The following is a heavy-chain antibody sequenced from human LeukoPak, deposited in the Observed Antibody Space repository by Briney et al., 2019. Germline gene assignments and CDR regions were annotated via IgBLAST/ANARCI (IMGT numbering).Heavy chain of an antibody. Sequence: GGSLRLSCEASGFTFSAYAMTWVRQAPGQGLEWVSSIGSDNKPHYSESVKGRFAISRDNSKSMLFLQLNSLRAEDTAVYYCAKDRYSSSYGALGGTYWGQGTLVTVSS. CDR1: GFTFSAYA. CDR3: AKDRYSSSYGALGGTY. V-gene: IGHV3-23*01. CDR2: IGSDNKP. D-gene: IGHD6-6*01. J-gene: IGHJ4*02.